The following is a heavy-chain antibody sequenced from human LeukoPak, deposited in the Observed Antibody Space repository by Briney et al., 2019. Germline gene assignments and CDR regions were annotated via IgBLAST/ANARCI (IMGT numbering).Heavy chain of an antibody. CDR2: ISSSSSYI. D-gene: IGHD6-6*01. V-gene: IGHV3-21*01. Sequence: PGGSLRLSCAASGFTFSSYIMNWVRQAPGKGLEWVSSISSSSSYIYYADSVKGRFTISRDNAKNSLYLQMNSLRAEDTAVYYCARDLLYSSSPLDYWGQGTLVTVSS. J-gene: IGHJ4*02. CDR3: ARDLLYSSSPLDY. CDR1: GFTFSSYI.